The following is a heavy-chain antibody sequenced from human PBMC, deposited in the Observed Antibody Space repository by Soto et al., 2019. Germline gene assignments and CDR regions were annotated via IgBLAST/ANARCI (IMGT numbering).Heavy chain of an antibody. J-gene: IGHJ5*02. Sequence: PSETLSLTCTVSGASIRSTDYYWSWIRQAPGKGLEWIGYVYYTGSTYYYPSLMSRLTISVDTSKNQFSLKLTSVTAAETAVYYCVRTARQGAVAPHWFDRWGQGTQVTFSS. CDR1: GASIRSTDYY. CDR3: VRTARQGAVAPHWFDR. D-gene: IGHD2-21*02. V-gene: IGHV4-30-4*01. CDR2: VYYTGST.